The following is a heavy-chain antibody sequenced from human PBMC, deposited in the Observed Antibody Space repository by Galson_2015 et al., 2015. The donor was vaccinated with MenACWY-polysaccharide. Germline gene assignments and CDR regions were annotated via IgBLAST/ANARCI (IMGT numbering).Heavy chain of an antibody. CDR1: GDSVSSNSAT. D-gene: IGHD6-6*01. CDR3: IRVDWGSSIY. CDR2: TYYRSKWYN. J-gene: IGHJ4*02. V-gene: IGHV6-1*01. Sequence: CAISGDSVSSNSATWNWIRQSPSRGLEWLGRTYYRSKWYNDYAVSMKSRITINPDTSKNQFSLQLDSVTPEDTAMYYCIRVDWGSSIYWGQGTLVTVSS.